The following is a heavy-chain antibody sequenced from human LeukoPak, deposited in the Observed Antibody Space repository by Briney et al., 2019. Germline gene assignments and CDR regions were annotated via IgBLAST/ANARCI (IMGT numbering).Heavy chain of an antibody. Sequence: PGGSLRLSCAASGFTFSSYCMHWVRQAPGKGLVWVSRINSDGSSTSYADSVKGRFTISRDNAKNTLYLQMNSLRAEDTAVYYCARGDFWSGYEFDYWGQGTLVTVSS. D-gene: IGHD3-3*01. CDR2: INSDGSST. V-gene: IGHV3-74*01. CDR3: ARGDFWSGYEFDY. J-gene: IGHJ4*02. CDR1: GFTFSSYC.